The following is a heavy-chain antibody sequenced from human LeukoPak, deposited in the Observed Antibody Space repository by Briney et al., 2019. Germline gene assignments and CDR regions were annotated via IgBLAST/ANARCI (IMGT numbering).Heavy chain of an antibody. CDR1: GYTFTGYY. CDR2: INPNSGGT. D-gene: IGHD3-9*01. V-gene: IGHV1-2*02. Sequence: ASVKVSCKASGYTFTGYYMHWVRQAPGQGLEWMGWINPNSGGTNYAQSFQGRVTMTRDTSISTAYMELSSLGSDDTAVYYCARAQDFDWLFPWFLNWGQGTLVTVSS. J-gene: IGHJ4*02. CDR3: ARAQDFDWLFPWFLN.